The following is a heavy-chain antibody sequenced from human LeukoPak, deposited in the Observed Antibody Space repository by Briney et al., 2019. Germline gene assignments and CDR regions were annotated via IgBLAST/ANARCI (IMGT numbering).Heavy chain of an antibody. CDR1: GFTFSSYG. D-gene: IGHD3-3*01. V-gene: IGHV3-30*02. Sequence: GGSLRLSCAASGFTFSSYGMHWVRQAPGKGLEWVAFIRYDGSNKYYADSVKGRFAISRENSKNTLYLQMNRLRAEDTAVYYCATYLDYDFWSGFTDYWGQGTLVTVSS. J-gene: IGHJ4*02. CDR3: ATYLDYDFWSGFTDY. CDR2: IRYDGSNK.